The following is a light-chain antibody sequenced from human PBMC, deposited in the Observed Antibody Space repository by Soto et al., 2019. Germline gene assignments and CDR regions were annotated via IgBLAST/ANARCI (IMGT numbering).Light chain of an antibody. J-gene: IGLJ1*01. CDR2: EGS. Sequence: QSVLTQPASVSGSPGQSITLSCTGTSSDLGSYNLVSWYQQHPGKAPKLMIYEGSKRPSGVSYRFSGSKSGNTASLTISGLQTEDVADYYCCSYAGSSTFVFGTGTKVTVL. CDR3: CSYAGSSTFV. V-gene: IGLV2-23*01. CDR1: SSDLGSYNL.